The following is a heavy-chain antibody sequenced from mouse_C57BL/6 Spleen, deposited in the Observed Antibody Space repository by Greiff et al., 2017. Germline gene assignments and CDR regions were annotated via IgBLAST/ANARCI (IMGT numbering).Heavy chain of an antibody. CDR2: IDPEDGDT. CDR3: TSYYYGSSVFAY. Sequence: VQLQQSGAELVRPGASVKLSCTASGFNIKDYYMHWVKQRPEQGLEWIGRIDPEDGDTEYAPKFQGKATMTADTSSNTAYLQLSSLTSEDTAVYYCTSYYYGSSVFAYWGQGTLVTVSA. D-gene: IGHD1-1*01. J-gene: IGHJ3*01. CDR1: GFNIKDYY. V-gene: IGHV14-1*01.